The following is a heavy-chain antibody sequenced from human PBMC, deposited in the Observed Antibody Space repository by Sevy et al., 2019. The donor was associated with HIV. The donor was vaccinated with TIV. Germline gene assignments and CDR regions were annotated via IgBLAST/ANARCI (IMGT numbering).Heavy chain of an antibody. J-gene: IGHJ6*02. CDR1: GFVLSDYW. D-gene: IGHD2-2*01. Sequence: GGSLRLSCTASGFVLSDYWMSWVRQAPGKGLEWVANIKRDGSEKYYVASVKGRFTISRDNAKTSLYLQMNSLRGEDTAVYYCARDCSSATCLWGMDVWGQGTIGTVSS. CDR2: IKRDGSEK. CDR3: ARDCSSATCLWGMDV. V-gene: IGHV3-7*03.